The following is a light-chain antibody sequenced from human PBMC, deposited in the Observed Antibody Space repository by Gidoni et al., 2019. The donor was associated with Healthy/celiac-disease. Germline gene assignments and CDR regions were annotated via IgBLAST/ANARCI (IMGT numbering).Light chain of an antibody. CDR2: AAS. CDR1: QSISSY. J-gene: IGKJ3*01. Sequence: DIQMTQSPSSLSASVGDRVTITCRASQSISSYLNWYQQKQGKAHKLLIYAASSLQSGVPSRFSGSGSGTDFTLTISSLQPEDFATYYCQQSYSTPRFTFGPGTKVDIK. CDR3: QQSYSTPRFT. V-gene: IGKV1-39*01.